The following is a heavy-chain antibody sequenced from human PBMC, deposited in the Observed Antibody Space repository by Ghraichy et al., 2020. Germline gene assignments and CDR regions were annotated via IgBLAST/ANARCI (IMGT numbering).Heavy chain of an antibody. V-gene: IGHV3-15*01. CDR3: TTRGEWLLLLFAY. J-gene: IGHJ4*02. CDR2: IKSKTDGGTT. CDR1: GFTFSNAW. Sequence: GALRLSCAASGFTFSNAWMSWVRQAPGKGLEWVGRIKSKTDGGTTDYAAPVKGRFTISRDASKNTLYLQMNSLKTEDTAVYYCTTRGEWLLLLFAYWGQGTLVTVSS. D-gene: IGHD5-12*01.